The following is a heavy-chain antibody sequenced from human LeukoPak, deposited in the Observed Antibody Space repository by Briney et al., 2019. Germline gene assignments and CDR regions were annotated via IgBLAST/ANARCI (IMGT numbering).Heavy chain of an antibody. Sequence: GGSLRLSCAASGFTFSSYGMHWVRQAPGKGLEWVAVISYDGSNKYYADSVKGRFTISRDNSKNTLYLQMNSLRAEDTAVYYCAREGDSSGWDTFDYWGQGTLVTVSS. D-gene: IGHD6-19*01. V-gene: IGHV3-30*03. CDR1: GFTFSSYG. CDR2: ISYDGSNK. J-gene: IGHJ4*02. CDR3: AREGDSSGWDTFDY.